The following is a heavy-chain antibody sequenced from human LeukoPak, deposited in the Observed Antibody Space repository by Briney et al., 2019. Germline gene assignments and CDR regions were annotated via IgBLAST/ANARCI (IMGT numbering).Heavy chain of an antibody. Sequence: GGSLRLSCAASGFTFSDYYMSSIRQAPEKGLEWVSHISSTGSTIYYADSVKGRFTISRDNAKNSLYLQMNSLRAEDTAVYYCSRGPTMKMDVWGKGTTVTVSS. D-gene: IGHD3-22*01. CDR2: ISSTGSTI. CDR3: SRGPTMKMDV. CDR1: GFTFSDYY. V-gene: IGHV3-11*04. J-gene: IGHJ6*04.